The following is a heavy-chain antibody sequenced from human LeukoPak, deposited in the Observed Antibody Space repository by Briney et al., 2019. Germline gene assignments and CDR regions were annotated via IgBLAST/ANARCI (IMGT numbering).Heavy chain of an antibody. V-gene: IGHV3-9*01. CDR1: GFTFDDYA. J-gene: IGHJ4*02. CDR2: ISWNSGSI. CDR3: AKDESLGSSGWYVVGY. D-gene: IGHD6-19*01. Sequence: GGSLRLSCAASGFTFDDYAMHWVRQAPGKGLEWVSGISWNSGSIGYADSVKGRFTISRDNAKNSLYLQMNSLRAEDTALYYCAKDESLGSSGWYVVGYWGQGTLVTVSS.